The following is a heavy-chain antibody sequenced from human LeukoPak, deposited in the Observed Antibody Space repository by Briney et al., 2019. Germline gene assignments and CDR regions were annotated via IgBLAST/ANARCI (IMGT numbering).Heavy chain of an antibody. CDR1: GGSISSSNW. J-gene: IGHJ4*02. CDR2: IYHSGST. V-gene: IGHV4-4*02. D-gene: IGHD4-23*01. CDR3: ARVIRTTVAYFDY. Sequence: SGTLSLTCAVSGGSISSSNWWSWVRRPPGKGLEWIGEIYHSGSTNYNPSLKSRVTISADKSKNQFSLKLSSVTAADTAVYYCARVIRTTVAYFDYWGQGTLVTVSS.